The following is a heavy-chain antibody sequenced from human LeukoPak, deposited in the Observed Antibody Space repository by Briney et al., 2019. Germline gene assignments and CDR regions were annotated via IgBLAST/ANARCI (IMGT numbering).Heavy chain of an antibody. CDR2: IYYSGST. D-gene: IGHD6-6*01. CDR3: ARLGEYSSPFDH. V-gene: IGHV4-39*01. CDR1: YGSISSNNYY. J-gene: IGHJ4*02. Sequence: KPSETLSLTCTVSYGSISSNNYYWGWIRQPPGKGLEWIGIIYYSGSTYYNPTLESRVTMSVDTSKNQFSLKLSSVTAADTAVYYCARLGEYSSPFDHWGQGTLATVSS.